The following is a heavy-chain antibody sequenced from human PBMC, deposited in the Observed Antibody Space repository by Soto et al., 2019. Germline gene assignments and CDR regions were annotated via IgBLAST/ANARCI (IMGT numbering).Heavy chain of an antibody. D-gene: IGHD2-2*02. J-gene: IGHJ6*02. CDR1: GYSFTSYW. CDR2: IYPGDSDT. V-gene: IGHV5-51*01. Sequence: GESLKISCQGSGYSFTSYWIGWVRQMPGKGLELMGIIYPGDSDTRYSPSFQGQVTISADKSISTAYLQWSSLKASDTAMYYCARHPSVVVPAAIHYYYGMDVWGQGTTVTVSS. CDR3: ARHPSVVVPAAIHYYYGMDV.